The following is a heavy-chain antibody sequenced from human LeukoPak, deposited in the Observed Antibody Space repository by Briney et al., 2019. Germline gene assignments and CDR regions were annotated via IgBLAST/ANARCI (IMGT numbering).Heavy chain of an antibody. D-gene: IGHD6-13*01. CDR3: AIGGTYSTSFYFDY. CDR2: ISGSGGST. CDR1: GFTFGDYA. Sequence: GGSLRLSCTASGFTFGDYAMSWVRQAPGEGLEWVSAISGSGGSTYYADSVKGRFTISRDNSKNTLYLQMNSLRGEDTAVYYCAIGGTYSTSFYFDYWGQGTLVTVSS. V-gene: IGHV3-23*01. J-gene: IGHJ4*02.